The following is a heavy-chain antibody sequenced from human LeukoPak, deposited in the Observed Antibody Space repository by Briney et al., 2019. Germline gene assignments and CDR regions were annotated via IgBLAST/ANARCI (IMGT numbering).Heavy chain of an antibody. CDR3: ARRAGGYSHPYDY. CDR2: INSVGSST. CDR1: GYSISSGYY. D-gene: IGHD4-23*01. V-gene: IGHV3-53*01. J-gene: IGHJ4*02. Sequence: ETLSLTCTVSGYSISSGYYWGWIRQPPGKGLVWVSRINSVGSSTNYADSVKGRFTISRDNSKNTLYLQMNSLRAEDTAVYYCARRAGGYSHPYDYWGQGTLLAVSS.